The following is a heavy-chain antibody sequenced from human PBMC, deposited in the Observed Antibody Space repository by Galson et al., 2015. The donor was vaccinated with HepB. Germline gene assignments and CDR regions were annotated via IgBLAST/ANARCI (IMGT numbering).Heavy chain of an antibody. D-gene: IGHD3-10*01. CDR3: AKGTMIRGALGT. CDR2: ISGSGRST. Sequence: SLRLSCAASGFTFSSYAMGWVRQAPGKGLEWVSDISGSGRSTYYADSVKGRFTISRDNSKNTLYLQMNSLRAEDTAVYYCAKGTMIRGALGTWGQGTLVTV. J-gene: IGHJ5*02. CDR1: GFTFSSYA. V-gene: IGHV3-23*01.